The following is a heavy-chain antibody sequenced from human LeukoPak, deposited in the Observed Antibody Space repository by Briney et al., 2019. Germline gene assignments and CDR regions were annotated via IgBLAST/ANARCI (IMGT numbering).Heavy chain of an antibody. CDR3: ANRLRYDGAGYQIGH. Sequence: PGGSLRLFCAVSGFIFNKYGKLGARQAPGKGLEWVAVISDDGSNKNYADSVKGRFTMYRDNSENIVYLQMNSLSGEDSAVYYCANRLRYDGAGYQIGHWGQGTLVTVSS. J-gene: IGHJ4*02. V-gene: IGHV3-30*18. CDR2: ISDDGSNK. CDR1: GFIFNKYG. D-gene: IGHD3-22*01.